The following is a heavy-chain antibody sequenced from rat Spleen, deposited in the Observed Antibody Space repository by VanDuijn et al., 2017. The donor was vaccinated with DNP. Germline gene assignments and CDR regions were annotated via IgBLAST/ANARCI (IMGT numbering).Heavy chain of an antibody. CDR1: GFTFSYYW. D-gene: IGHD1-2*01. V-gene: IGHV5-31*01. Sequence: EVRLVESGGDLVQPGRSLKLSCVASGFTFSYYWMAWIRQVPGKGLEWIASITSSGGSTYYPDSVKGRFTISRDNAKNTLYLQMNSLKSEDTATYYYARGGLYYFEYWGQGVMVTVSS. J-gene: IGHJ2*01. CDR2: ITSSGGST. CDR3: ARGGLYYFEY.